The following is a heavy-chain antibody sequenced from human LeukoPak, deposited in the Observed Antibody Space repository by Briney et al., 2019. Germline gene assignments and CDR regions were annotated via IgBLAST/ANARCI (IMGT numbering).Heavy chain of an antibody. V-gene: IGHV4-61*01. CDR2: IYYSGST. Sequence: SETLSLTCTVSGSSVNSGSYYWSWIRQPPGKGLEWIGYIYYSGSTNYNPSLKSRVTISVDTSKNQFSLKLSSVTAADTAVYYCASGYSYGYYYFDYWGQGTLVTVSS. D-gene: IGHD5-18*01. CDR3: ASGYSYGYYYFDY. CDR1: GSSVNSGSYY. J-gene: IGHJ4*02.